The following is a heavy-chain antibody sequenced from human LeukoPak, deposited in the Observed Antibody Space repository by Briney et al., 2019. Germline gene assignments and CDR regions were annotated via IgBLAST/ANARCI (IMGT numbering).Heavy chain of an antibody. Sequence: SETLSLTCTVSGGSISHYYWSWIRQPPGKGLEWIGYIYQSGTTYSHPSLKSRVTISVDTSKNQFSLKLSSVTAADTAVYYCASDRIEVDAFDIWGQGTMVTVSS. CDR2: IYQSGTT. D-gene: IGHD2-15*01. J-gene: IGHJ3*02. CDR3: ASDRIEVDAFDI. V-gene: IGHV4-59*12. CDR1: GGSISHYY.